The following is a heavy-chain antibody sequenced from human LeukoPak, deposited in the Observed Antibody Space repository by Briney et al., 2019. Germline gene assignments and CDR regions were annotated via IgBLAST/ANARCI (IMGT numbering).Heavy chain of an antibody. V-gene: IGHV3-30*03. J-gene: IGHJ4*02. Sequence: PGTSLRLSCAASGFTFSSYAMHWVRQAPGKGLEWVATISYDESQKYYADSVKGRFTISRDNSKSTLYLQMNSLRDEDTAVYYCVTGLDSRGNSWGQGTLVTVSS. CDR2: ISYDESQK. CDR3: VTGLDSRGNS. D-gene: IGHD1-26*01. CDR1: GFTFSSYA.